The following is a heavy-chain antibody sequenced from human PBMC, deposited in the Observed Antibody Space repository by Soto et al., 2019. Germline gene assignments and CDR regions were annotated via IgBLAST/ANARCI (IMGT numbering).Heavy chain of an antibody. D-gene: IGHD1-26*01. CDR1: GYTFTSYG. V-gene: IGHV1-18*01. CDR3: AGDPRRWELRDYYYYYGMDV. CDR2: ISAYNGNT. Sequence: GASVKVSCKASGYTFTSYGISWVRQAPGQGLEWMGWISAYNGNTNYAQKLQGRVTMTTDTSTSTAYMELRSLRSDDTAVYYCAGDPRRWELRDYYYYYGMDVWGQGTTVTVSS. J-gene: IGHJ6*02.